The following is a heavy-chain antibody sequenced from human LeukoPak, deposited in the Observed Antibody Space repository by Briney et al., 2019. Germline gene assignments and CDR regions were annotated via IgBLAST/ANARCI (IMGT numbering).Heavy chain of an antibody. J-gene: IGHJ6*02. D-gene: IGHD2-15*01. CDR2: INAGNGNT. V-gene: IGHV1-3*01. CDR3: ARDPNCSGGSCYSWYYYGMDV. CDR1: GYTFTSYA. Sequence: ASVKVSCKASGYTFTSYAMHWVRQAPGQRLEWMGWINAGNGNTKYSQKFQGRVTITRDTSASTAYKVLSSLRSEDTAVYYCARDPNCSGGSCYSWYYYGMDVWGQGTTVTVSS.